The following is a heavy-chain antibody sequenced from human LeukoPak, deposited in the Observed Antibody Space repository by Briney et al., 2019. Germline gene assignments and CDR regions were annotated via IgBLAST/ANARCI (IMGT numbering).Heavy chain of an antibody. D-gene: IGHD3-10*01. CDR2: IISIFGTA. J-gene: IGHJ4*02. CDR3: ARGRPYGSGSYSDY. CDR1: GGTFSSYA. Sequence: ASVKVSCKASGGTFSSYAISWVRQAPGQGLEWMGGIISIFGTANYAQKFQGRVTITADESTSTAYMELSSLRSEDTAVYYCARGRPYGSGSYSDYWGQGTLVTVSS. V-gene: IGHV1-69*13.